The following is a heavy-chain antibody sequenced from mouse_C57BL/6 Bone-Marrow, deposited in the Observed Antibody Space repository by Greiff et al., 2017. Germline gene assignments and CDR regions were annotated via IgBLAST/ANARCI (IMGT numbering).Heavy chain of an antibody. CDR3: ARPFITTVVAGGYYAMDY. CDR1: GYTFTSYW. CDR2: IDPSDSYT. J-gene: IGHJ4*01. V-gene: IGHV1-69*01. D-gene: IGHD1-1*01. Sequence: QVQLQQPGAELVMPGASVKLSCKASGYTFTSYWMHWVKKRPGQGLEWIGEIDPSDSYTNYNQKFKGKSTLTVDKSSSTAYMQLSSLTSEDSAVYYCARPFITTVVAGGYYAMDYWGQGTSVTVSA.